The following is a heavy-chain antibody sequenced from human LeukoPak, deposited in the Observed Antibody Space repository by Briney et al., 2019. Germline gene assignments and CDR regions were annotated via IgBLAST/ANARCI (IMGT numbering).Heavy chain of an antibody. CDR2: IRSDGSDI. D-gene: IGHD1-26*01. CDR3: VGPMWEIFDY. Sequence: PGGFLRLSCAASGSTISGCEMNWVRQAPGKGLEWVSFIRSDGSDIHYADSVKGRFTNSRDNAKNSLYLQMKSLRAEDTAVYYSVGPMWEIFDYWGQGTRVTVSS. J-gene: IGHJ4*02. CDR1: GSTISGCE. V-gene: IGHV3-48*03.